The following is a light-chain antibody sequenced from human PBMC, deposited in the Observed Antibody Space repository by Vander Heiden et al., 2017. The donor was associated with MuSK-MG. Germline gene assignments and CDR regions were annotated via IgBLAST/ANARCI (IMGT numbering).Light chain of an antibody. CDR3: CSNAGSRTV. V-gene: IGLV2-23*01. CDR1: SSDVGNF. CDR2: EAS. Sequence: SALTQPASVSGSPGQSITLSCIGISSDVGNFVSWYQQHPGKAPKVMIYEASKRPSGVSNRFSGSKSGNTASLTISGLQAEDEADYYCCSNAGSRTVFGGGTKLTVL. J-gene: IGLJ3*02.